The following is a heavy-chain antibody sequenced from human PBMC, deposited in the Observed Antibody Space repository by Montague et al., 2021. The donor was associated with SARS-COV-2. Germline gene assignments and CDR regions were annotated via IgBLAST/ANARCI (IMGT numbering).Heavy chain of an antibody. D-gene: IGHD3-22*01. CDR3: ARDVYYYDSSGYYYGRYYYYGRDV. V-gene: IGHV3-33*01. Sequence: SLRLSCAASGFTFSSYGMHWVRQAPGKGLEWVAVIWYDGSNKYYXDSVKGRFTISRDNSKNTLYLQMNSLRAEDTAVYYCARDVYYYDSSGYYYGRYYYYGRDVGGQGTTVTVSS. CDR2: IWYDGSNK. CDR1: GFTFSSYG. J-gene: IGHJ6*02.